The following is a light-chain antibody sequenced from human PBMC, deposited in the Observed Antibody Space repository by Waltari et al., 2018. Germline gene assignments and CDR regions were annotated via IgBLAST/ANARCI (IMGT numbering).Light chain of an antibody. J-gene: IGLJ2*01. V-gene: IGLV2-8*01. Sequence: QSALTQPPSASGSPGQSVTISCTGTSSDVGGYNYVPWHHQHPGKAPKLMIYEVSKRPSGVPDRFSGSKSGNTASLTVSGLQAEDEADYYSSSYAGSNNYVVFGGGTKLTVL. CDR3: SSYAGSNNYVV. CDR2: EVS. CDR1: SSDVGGYNY.